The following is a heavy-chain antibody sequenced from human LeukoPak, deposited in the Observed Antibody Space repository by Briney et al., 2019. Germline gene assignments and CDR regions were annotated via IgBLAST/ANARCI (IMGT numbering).Heavy chain of an antibody. J-gene: IGHJ4*02. V-gene: IGHV4-59*08. Sequence: SETLSLTCTVSGGSISSYYWSWIRQPPGKGLEWIAYISDIGSINYNPSLKSRVTISLDTSKNQFSLKLSSVTAADTAVYYCAGHHPRNTVDFWGQGTLVIVSS. CDR1: GGSISSYY. D-gene: IGHD2-8*02. CDR2: ISDIGSI. CDR3: AGHHPRNTVDF.